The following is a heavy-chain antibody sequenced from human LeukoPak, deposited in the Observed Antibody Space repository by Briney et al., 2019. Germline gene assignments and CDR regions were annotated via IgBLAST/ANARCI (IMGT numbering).Heavy chain of an antibody. CDR3: ANRCSSTSCYYY. CDR2: ISYDGRNK. J-gene: IGHJ4*02. D-gene: IGHD2-2*01. Sequence: GKSLRLSCAASGFTFNNYGMHWVRQAPGKGLEWVAVISYDGRNKHYPDSVKGRFTISRDNSKNTLYLQMNSLRAEDTAVYYCANRCSSTSCYYYWGQGTLVTVSS. V-gene: IGHV3-30*18. CDR1: GFTFNNYG.